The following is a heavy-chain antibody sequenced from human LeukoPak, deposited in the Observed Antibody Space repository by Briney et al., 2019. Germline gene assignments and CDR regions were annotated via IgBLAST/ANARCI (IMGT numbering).Heavy chain of an antibody. CDR3: AKDHSSGDAFDI. V-gene: IGHV3-30*18. CDR1: GFTFSSYG. CDR2: ISYDGSNK. D-gene: IGHD6-19*01. Sequence: PGRSLRLSCAASGFTFSSYGMRWVRQAPGKGLEWVAVISYDGSNKYYADSVKGRFTISRDNSKNTLYLQMNSLRAEDTAVYYCAKDHSSGDAFDIWGQGTMVTVSS. J-gene: IGHJ3*02.